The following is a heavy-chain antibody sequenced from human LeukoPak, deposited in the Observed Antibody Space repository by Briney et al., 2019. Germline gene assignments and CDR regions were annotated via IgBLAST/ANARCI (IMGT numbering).Heavy chain of an antibody. V-gene: IGHV3-64*01. CDR1: GLTFSSYA. CDR3: ARSGMVRGVTHPLYFDY. Sequence: PGGSLRLSCAASGLTFSSYAMHWVRQAPGKGLEYVSGISSNGGTTYYVNSVKGRFTISGDNSKNTLYLQMGSLRAEDMAVYYCARSGMVRGVTHPLYFDYWGQGTLVTVSS. D-gene: IGHD3-10*01. J-gene: IGHJ4*02. CDR2: ISSNGGTT.